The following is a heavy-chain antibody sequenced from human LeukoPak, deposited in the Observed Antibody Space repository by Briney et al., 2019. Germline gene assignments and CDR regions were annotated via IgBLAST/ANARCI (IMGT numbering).Heavy chain of an antibody. CDR1: GFTFSSYW. CDR3: ARAGGYASSWAY. D-gene: IGHD5-12*01. CDR2: IKQDGSEK. V-gene: IGHV3-7*01. J-gene: IGHJ4*02. Sequence: PGGSLRLSCAASGFTFSSYWMSWVRQAPGKGLEWVANIKQDGSEKNYVDSVKGRFTISRDNAKNSLELQMNDLRDEDTVVYYCARAGGYASSWAYWGQGTLVTVSS.